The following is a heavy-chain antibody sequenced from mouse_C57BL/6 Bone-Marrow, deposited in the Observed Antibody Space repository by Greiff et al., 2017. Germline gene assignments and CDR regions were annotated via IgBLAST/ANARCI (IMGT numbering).Heavy chain of an antibody. CDR3: AREGTGNY. D-gene: IGHD4-1*01. J-gene: IGHJ2*01. CDR1: GYTFTSYW. V-gene: IGHV1-50*01. Sequence: QVQLQQPGAELVKPGASVKLSCKASGYTFTSYWTQWVKQRLGQGLEWIGEIDPSDSYTNYNQKFKGKATLTVDTSSSTAYMQLSSLTSEDSAVYYCAREGTGNYWGQGTTLTVSS. CDR2: IDPSDSYT.